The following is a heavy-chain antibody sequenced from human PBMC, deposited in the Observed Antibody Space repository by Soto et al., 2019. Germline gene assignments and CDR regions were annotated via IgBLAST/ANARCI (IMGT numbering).Heavy chain of an antibody. Sequence: GSLRLSCEASGFTFDDYMIHWVRQVPGKGLEWISLISWDGGSVAYADSIKGRFTVSRDNSKTSLYLDMNSLTTEDTAYYYCAKEGNGGSSLDSWGQGTLVTVYS. J-gene: IGHJ5*01. CDR1: GFTFDDYM. CDR3: AKEGNGGSSLDS. V-gene: IGHV3-43*01. D-gene: IGHD1-26*01. CDR2: ISWDGGSV.